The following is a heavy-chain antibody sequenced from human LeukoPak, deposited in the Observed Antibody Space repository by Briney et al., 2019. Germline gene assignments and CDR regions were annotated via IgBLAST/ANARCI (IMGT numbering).Heavy chain of an antibody. V-gene: IGHV1-69*01. CDR3: ARGSLSSSSVYYYMDV. CDR1: GGTFSSYA. J-gene: IGHJ6*03. Sequence: SVKVSCKASGGTFSSYAISWVRQAPGQGLEWMGGIIPIFGTANYAQKFQGRVTITADESTSTAYMELSSLRSEDTAVYYCARGSLSSSSVYYYMDVWGKGTTVTVSS. D-gene: IGHD6-6*01. CDR2: IIPIFGTA.